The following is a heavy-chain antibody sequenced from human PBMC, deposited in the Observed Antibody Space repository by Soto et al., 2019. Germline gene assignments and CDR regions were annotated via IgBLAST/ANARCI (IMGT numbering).Heavy chain of an antibody. J-gene: IGHJ6*02. CDR3: ARSQGGSSSLDIYYYYYYGMDV. D-gene: IGHD2-15*01. V-gene: IGHV1-69*01. CDR1: GGTFSSNA. Sequence: QVQLVQSGAEVKKPGSSVKVSCKAPGGTFSSNAISWVRQAPGQGLEWMGGIIPIFGTAKYAQKFQGRVTITADESTSTGYMELSSLRSEYTAVYYCARSQGGSSSLDIYYYYYYGMDVWGQGTTVTVSS. CDR2: IIPIFGTA.